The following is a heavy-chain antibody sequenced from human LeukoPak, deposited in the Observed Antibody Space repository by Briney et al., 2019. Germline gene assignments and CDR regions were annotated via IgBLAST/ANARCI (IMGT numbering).Heavy chain of an antibody. D-gene: IGHD6-19*01. V-gene: IGHV3-23*01. CDR3: AKMPVSYSSGWSNFDY. CDR2: ISGSGGST. CDR1: GFTFSSCA. Sequence: GGSLRLSCAASGFTFSSCAMSWVRQAPGKGLEWVSGISGSGGSTYYADSVKGRFTISRDNSKNTLYLQMSSLRAEDTAVYYCAKMPVSYSSGWSNFDYWGQGTLVTVSS. J-gene: IGHJ4*02.